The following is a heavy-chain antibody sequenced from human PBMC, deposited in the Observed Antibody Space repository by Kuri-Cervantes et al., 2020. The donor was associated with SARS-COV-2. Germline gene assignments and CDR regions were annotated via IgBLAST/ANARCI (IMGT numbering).Heavy chain of an antibody. Sequence: ASVKVSCKVSGYTLTELSMHWVRQAPGKGLEWMGGFDPEDGETIYAQKFQGRVTMTEDTSTDTAYMELSSLRSEDTAVYYCARGYSSGLRPYDAFDIWGQGTMVTVSS. CDR2: FDPEDGET. CDR1: GYTLTELS. V-gene: IGHV1-24*01. J-gene: IGHJ3*02. CDR3: ARGYSSGLRPYDAFDI. D-gene: IGHD6-19*01.